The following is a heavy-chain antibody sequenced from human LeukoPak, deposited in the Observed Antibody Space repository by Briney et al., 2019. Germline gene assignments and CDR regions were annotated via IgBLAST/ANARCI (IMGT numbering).Heavy chain of an antibody. D-gene: IGHD3-9*01. CDR3: ARDPAPDYDILTGYYRSYYYYYYMDV. J-gene: IGHJ6*03. CDR2: IYHSGST. CDR1: GYSISSGYY. Sequence: SETLSLTCTVSGYSISSGYYWGWIRQPPGKGLEWIGSIYHSGSTYYNPSLKSRVTISVDTSKNQFSLKLSSVTAADTAVYYCARDPAPDYDILTGYYRSYYYYYYMDVWGKGTTVTVSS. V-gene: IGHV4-38-2*02.